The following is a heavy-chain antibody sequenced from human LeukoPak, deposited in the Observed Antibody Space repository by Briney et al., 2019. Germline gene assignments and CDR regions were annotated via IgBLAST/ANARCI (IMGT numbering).Heavy chain of an antibody. CDR3: AREGVGDVWGSRKRDYYYMDV. J-gene: IGHJ6*03. CDR1: GGSISSYY. CDR2: IYTSGST. V-gene: IGHV4-4*07. D-gene: IGHD3-16*01. Sequence: SETLSLTCTVSGGSISSYYWSWIRQPAGQGLEGIGRIYTSGSTNYNPSLKSRVTISVDKSKNQFSLKLSSVTAADTAVYYCAREGVGDVWGSRKRDYYYMDVWGKGTTVTVSS.